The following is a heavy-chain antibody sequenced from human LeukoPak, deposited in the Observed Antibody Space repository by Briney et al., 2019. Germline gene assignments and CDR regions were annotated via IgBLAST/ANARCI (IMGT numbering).Heavy chain of an antibody. D-gene: IGHD4/OR15-4a*01. CDR1: GFIFSTSW. Sequence: GGSLRLSCTASGFIFSTSWMTWVRQAPGKGLEWVANINLDGSEKYYVDSVKGRFTISRDNAKNSLYLQMNSLRAEDTAMYYCAKSTGATPTHTLDYWGQGTLVTVSS. CDR2: INLDGSEK. CDR3: AKSTGATPTHTLDY. J-gene: IGHJ4*02. V-gene: IGHV3-7*01.